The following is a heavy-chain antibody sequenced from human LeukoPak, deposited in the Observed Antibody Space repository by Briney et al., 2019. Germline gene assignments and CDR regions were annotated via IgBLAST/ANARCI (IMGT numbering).Heavy chain of an antibody. CDR1: GGSISSYY. CDR2: ISYSGST. D-gene: IGHD3-10*01. J-gene: IGHJ4*02. Sequence: SETLSLTCTVSGGSISSYYWSWIRQPPGKGLEWIGYISYSGSTSYNPSLKSRVTVSVDTSKNQFSLNLSSVTAADTAVYYCAREGGKYYLYWGQGTLVTVSS. CDR3: AREGGKYYLY. V-gene: IGHV4-59*01.